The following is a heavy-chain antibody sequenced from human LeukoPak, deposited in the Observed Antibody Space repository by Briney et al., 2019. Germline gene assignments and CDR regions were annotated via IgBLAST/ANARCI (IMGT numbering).Heavy chain of an antibody. CDR3: AKDHSSGWYTNEYFQH. Sequence: WVRQAPGKGXEXXSAXSGSGGSTYYADSVKGRFTISRDNSKNTLYLQMNSLRAEDTAVYYCAKDHSSGWYTNEYFQHWGQGTLVTVSS. CDR2: XSGSGGST. V-gene: IGHV3-23*01. J-gene: IGHJ1*01. D-gene: IGHD6-19*01.